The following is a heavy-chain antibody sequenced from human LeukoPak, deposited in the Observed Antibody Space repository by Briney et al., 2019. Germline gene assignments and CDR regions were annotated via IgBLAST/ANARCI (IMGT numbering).Heavy chain of an antibody. CDR2: INSDGRRT. J-gene: IGHJ4*02. CDR1: GFTFNNHW. Sequence: GGSLRLSRAASGFTFNNHWMHWVRQAPGKGLVWVSRINSDGRRTTYADSVKGRFTISRDNARNTLYLQMNSLRAEDTAVYYCAREGGYSSGPDYWGQGTLVTVSS. V-gene: IGHV3-74*01. CDR3: AREGGYSSGPDY. D-gene: IGHD6-19*01.